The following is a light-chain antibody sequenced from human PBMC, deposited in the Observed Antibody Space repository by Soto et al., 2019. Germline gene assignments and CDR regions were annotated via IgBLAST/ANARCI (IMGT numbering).Light chain of an antibody. CDR1: SSNIGSNY. J-gene: IGLJ2*01. V-gene: IGLV1-47*01. CDR2: RNN. Sequence: QSVLTQPPSASGTPGQRVTISCSGSSSNIGSNYVYWYQQLPGTVPQLLIYRNNERPSGVPDRFSGSKSGTSGSLAISGLRSEDEAEYYCAAWDYSLSGVVFGGGTKLTV. CDR3: AAWDYSLSGVV.